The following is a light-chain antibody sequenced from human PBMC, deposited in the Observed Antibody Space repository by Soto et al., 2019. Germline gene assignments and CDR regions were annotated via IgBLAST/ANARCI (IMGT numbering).Light chain of an antibody. CDR1: SSDVGGYNY. V-gene: IGLV2-14*01. CDR3: SSYTGSSTYVV. Sequence: QSALTQPASVSGSPGQSITISCTGTSSDVGGYNYVAWYQQHPGKAPKLMIYDVSNRPSGVSNRFSGSKSANTASLTISGLQAEDEADYYCSSYTGSSTYVVFGRGTKVTVL. CDR2: DVS. J-gene: IGLJ2*01.